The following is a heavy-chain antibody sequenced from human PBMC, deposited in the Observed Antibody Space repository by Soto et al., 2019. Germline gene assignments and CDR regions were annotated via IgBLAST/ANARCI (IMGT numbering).Heavy chain of an antibody. J-gene: IGHJ4*02. Sequence: QVQLVQSGAEVKKPGSSVKVSCKASGGSFSNSAISWVRQAPGQGLEWMGTFVPAFGSAKFAQKFQGRITLVADESTTTAYIWLSSLRSEDAAIDSCARWAGYCTSAICYTAYEYWGRGTLVVVSS. D-gene: IGHD2-2*02. CDR2: FVPAFGSA. V-gene: IGHV1-69*18. CDR1: GGSFSNSA. CDR3: ARWAGYCTSAICYTAYEY.